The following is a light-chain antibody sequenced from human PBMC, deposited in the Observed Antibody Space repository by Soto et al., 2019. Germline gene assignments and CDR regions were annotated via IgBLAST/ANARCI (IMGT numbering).Light chain of an antibody. Sequence: ETVMTQSPATLSVSPGERAILFCRASQSVSGNLAWYQQKPGQAPRLLIYAASSRAAGIPPRFSGSGSGTEFTLTISSLQSEDFAVYYCQQYNNWPPYTFGQGTKLEIK. V-gene: IGKV3-15*01. CDR2: AAS. CDR1: QSVSGN. CDR3: QQYNNWPPYT. J-gene: IGKJ2*01.